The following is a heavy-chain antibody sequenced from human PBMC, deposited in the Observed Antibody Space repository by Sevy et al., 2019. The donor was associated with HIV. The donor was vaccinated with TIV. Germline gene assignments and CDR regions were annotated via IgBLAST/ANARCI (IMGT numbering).Heavy chain of an antibody. CDR1: GGSFSGYY. CDR3: ARLYGDRDYYYYMDV. CDR2: INHSGST. J-gene: IGHJ6*03. Sequence: SETLSLTCAVYGGSFSGYYWSWIRQPPGKGLEWIGEINHSGSTNYNPSLKSRVTISVDTSKNQFSLKLSSVTAADTAVYYCARLYGDRDYYYYMDVWGKGTTVTVSS. D-gene: IGHD4-17*01. V-gene: IGHV4-34*01.